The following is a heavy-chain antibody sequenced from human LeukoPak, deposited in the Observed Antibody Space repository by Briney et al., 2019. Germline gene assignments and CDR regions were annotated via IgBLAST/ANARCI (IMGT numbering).Heavy chain of an antibody. V-gene: IGHV3-20*04. CDR2: INWNGGST. CDR3: ARDTLVYIVGAPSYYFDY. D-gene: IGHD1-26*01. J-gene: IGHJ4*02. CDR1: GFNLDYFG. Sequence: PGGSLRLSCVASGFNLDYFGMIWVRQGPGKGLEWVSGINWNGGSTGYADSVKGRFTISRDNAKNSLYLQMNSLRAEDTALYYCARDTLVYIVGAPSYYFDYWGQGTLVTVSS.